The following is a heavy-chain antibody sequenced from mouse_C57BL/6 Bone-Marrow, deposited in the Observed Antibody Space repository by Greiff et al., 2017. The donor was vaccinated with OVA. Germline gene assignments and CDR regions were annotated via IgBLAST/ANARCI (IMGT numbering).Heavy chain of an antibody. J-gene: IGHJ4*01. CDR1: GFNIKDSY. Sequence: EVQLQQSGAELVKPGASVKLSCTASGFNIKDSYMHWVKQRTEQGLEWIGRIDPEDGDTKYAPKFQGKATITADTSSNTAYLQLSSLISEDTAGYYCANSRLRPFMDYWGQGTSVTVSS. CDR3: ANSRLRPFMDY. CDR2: IDPEDGDT. V-gene: IGHV14-2*01. D-gene: IGHD2-4*01.